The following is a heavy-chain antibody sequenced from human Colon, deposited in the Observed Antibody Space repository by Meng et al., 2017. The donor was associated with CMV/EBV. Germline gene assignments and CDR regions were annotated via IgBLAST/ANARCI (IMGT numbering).Heavy chain of an antibody. J-gene: IGHJ4*02. D-gene: IGHD2-21*01. CDR1: GFSFSDYE. CDR2: ITTSGSSI. Sequence: GESLKISCVASGFSFSDYEMNWVRQAPGKGLEWVSYITTSGSSIHYAASVRGRFTISRDNAKKSLYLQIDSLRAEDTALYYCARRRLYCDGSGCLHYYFDSMGQGTLVTVSS. CDR3: ARRRLYCDGSGCLHYYFDS. V-gene: IGHV3-48*03.